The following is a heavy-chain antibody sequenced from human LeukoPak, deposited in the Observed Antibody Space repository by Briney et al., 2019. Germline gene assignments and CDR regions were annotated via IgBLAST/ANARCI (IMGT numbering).Heavy chain of an antibody. CDR3: AKNGYSSGWYPEN. D-gene: IGHD6-19*01. CDR1: GFTFRNSA. V-gene: IGHV3-23*01. Sequence: GGSLRLSCAASGFTFRNSAISWVRQAPGKGLWWVSPVTGTGGSTYYADSVKGRFTISRDNSKNTLYLQMNSLRGEDTAIYYCAKNGYSSGWYPENWGQGTLVTVSS. CDR2: VTGTGGST. J-gene: IGHJ4*02.